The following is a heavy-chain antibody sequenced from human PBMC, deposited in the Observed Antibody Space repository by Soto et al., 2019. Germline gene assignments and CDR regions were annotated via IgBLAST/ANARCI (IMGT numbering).Heavy chain of an antibody. Sequence: QVQLQESGPGLVKPSQTLSLTCTVSGGSISSGGYYWSWIRQHPGKGLEWIGYIYYSGSTYYNPSLKSRVTISVDTSKNQVSLKLSSVTAADTAVYYCARYRYNWNDPHYWGQGTLVTVSS. CDR2: IYYSGST. V-gene: IGHV4-31*03. D-gene: IGHD1-1*01. CDR1: GGSISSGGYY. CDR3: ARYRYNWNDPHY. J-gene: IGHJ4*02.